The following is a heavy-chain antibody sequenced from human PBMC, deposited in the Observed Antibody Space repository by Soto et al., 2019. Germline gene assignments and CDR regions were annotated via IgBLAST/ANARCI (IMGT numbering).Heavy chain of an antibody. D-gene: IGHD2-2*02. CDR1: GYTFTGYY. CDR3: ARPDQEYQLLYAY. Sequence: ASVKVSCKASGYTFTGYYMHWVRQAPGQGPEWMGWINPNSGGTNYAQKFQGRVTMTRDTSISTAYMELSRLRSDDTAVYYCARPDQEYQLLYAYWGQGTLVTISS. J-gene: IGHJ4*02. CDR2: INPNSGGT. V-gene: IGHV1-2*02.